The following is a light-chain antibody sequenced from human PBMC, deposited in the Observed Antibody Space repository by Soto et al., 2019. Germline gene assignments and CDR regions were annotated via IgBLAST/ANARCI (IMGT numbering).Light chain of an antibody. V-gene: IGLV3-21*02. Sequence: YVLAQPPSVSVAPRQTARITCGGNNIGDKDVHWYQQKPGQAPVLVVYDSSDRPSGIPERFSGSNSGNTATLTISGVEAGDEADYYCQVWDSRRDHSVFGGGTKLTVL. J-gene: IGLJ3*02. CDR2: DSS. CDR3: QVWDSRRDHSV. CDR1: NIGDKD.